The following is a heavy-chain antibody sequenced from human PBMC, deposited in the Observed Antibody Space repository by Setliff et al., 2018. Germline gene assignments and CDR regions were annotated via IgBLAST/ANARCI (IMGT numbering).Heavy chain of an antibody. D-gene: IGHD1-26*01. CDR3: AKDRVNDGFWDFDS. CDR2: VIQVGAG. J-gene: IGHJ4*02. Sequence: PGGSLRLSCAASGFTFRDYSMVWVRQVPGKGLEWVAGVIQVGAGVYADSMKGRSTISRDNSKNTFFLQVNYVSVDDTATYYCAKDRVNDGFWDFDSWGQGIVVTVSS. CDR1: GFTFRDYS. V-gene: IGHV3-23*01.